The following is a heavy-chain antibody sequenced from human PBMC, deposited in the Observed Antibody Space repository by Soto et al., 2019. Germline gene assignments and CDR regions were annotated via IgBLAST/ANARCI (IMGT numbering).Heavy chain of an antibody. Sequence: QVQLQESGPGLVKPSQTLSLTCTVSVASINSGGYYWRWIRQHPGKGLEWIGNIYYTVSTYYNPSLKSRVTISIDTSKNQFSLRLNSVTDADTAVYYCARGVLFWGRGTLVTVSS. CDR1: VASINSGGYY. V-gene: IGHV4-31*03. CDR2: IYYTVST. CDR3: ARGVLF. J-gene: IGHJ2*01.